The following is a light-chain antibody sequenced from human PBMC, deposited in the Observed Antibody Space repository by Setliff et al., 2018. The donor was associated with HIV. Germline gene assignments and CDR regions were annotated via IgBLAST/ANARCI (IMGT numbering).Light chain of an antibody. V-gene: IGLV2-11*01. CDR1: SSDVGAYDY. Sequence: QSALTQPRSVSGSRGRSVTFSCTGASSDVGAYDYVSWYQQHPGKVPKLMIYDVSKRPSGVPRRFSGFKSGNTASLTISGLQAEDEADYYCCSYTVSYTVFGTGTKVTVL. J-gene: IGLJ1*01. CDR2: DVS. CDR3: CSYTVSYTV.